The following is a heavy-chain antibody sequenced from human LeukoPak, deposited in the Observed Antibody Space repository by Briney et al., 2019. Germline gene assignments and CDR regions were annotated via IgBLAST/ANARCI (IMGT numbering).Heavy chain of an antibody. V-gene: IGHV4-34*01. CDR1: GGSFSGYY. CDR2: INNSGST. Sequence: PSGTLSLTCAVYGGSFSGYYWSWIRQPPGKGLEWIGAINNSGSTNYNPSLKSRATISVDTSKNQFSLKLSSVTAADTAVYYCASISVRGDYWGQGTLVTVSS. J-gene: IGHJ4*02. CDR3: ASISVRGDY. D-gene: IGHD3-10*01.